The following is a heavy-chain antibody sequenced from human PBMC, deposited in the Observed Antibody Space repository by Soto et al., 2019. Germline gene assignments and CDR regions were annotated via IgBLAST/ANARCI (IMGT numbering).Heavy chain of an antibody. CDR3: AKDQVAKEQWLNGDY. Sequence: SLRLSCSASLFTFSSYAMSWVLHSPFKVLECVSAISGSGGSTYYADSVKGRFTISRDNSKNTLYLQMNSLRAEDTAVYYCAKDQVAKEQWLNGDYWGQGTLVTVSS. D-gene: IGHD6-19*01. J-gene: IGHJ4*02. CDR1: LFTFSSYA. CDR2: ISGSGGST. V-gene: IGHV3-23*01.